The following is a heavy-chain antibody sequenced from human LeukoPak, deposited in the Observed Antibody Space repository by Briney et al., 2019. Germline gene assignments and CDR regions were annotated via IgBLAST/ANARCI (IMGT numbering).Heavy chain of an antibody. Sequence: GGSLRLSCAASGFTLSNYWMTCVGQAPGKGLECVAHINQDGSEEHYMDSVKARFTISRDNAKNSLSLQMNSLRAEDTAVYYCVRDGGVSGYDLLDYWGQGTLVTVSS. J-gene: IGHJ4*02. CDR1: GFTLSNYW. CDR2: INQDGSEE. CDR3: VRDGGVSGYDLLDY. V-gene: IGHV3-7*01. D-gene: IGHD5-12*01.